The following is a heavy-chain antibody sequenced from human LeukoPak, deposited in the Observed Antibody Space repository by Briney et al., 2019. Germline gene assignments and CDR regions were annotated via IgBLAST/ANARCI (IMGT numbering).Heavy chain of an antibody. CDR3: ARDDPPDY. V-gene: IGHV1-46*01. J-gene: IGHJ4*02. Sequence: ASVKVSCKASGGTFSSYAFSWVRQAPGQGLEWMGIINPSGGSTSYAQKFQGRVTMTRDTSTSTVYVELSSLRSEDTAVYYCARDDPPDYWGQGTLVTVSS. CDR1: GGTFSSYA. CDR2: INPSGGST.